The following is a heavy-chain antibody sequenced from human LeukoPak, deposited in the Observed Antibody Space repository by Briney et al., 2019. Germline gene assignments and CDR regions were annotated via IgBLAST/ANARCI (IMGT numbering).Heavy chain of an antibody. CDR2: IYYRGST. D-gene: IGHD2-2*01. CDR1: GASINSITYY. CDR3: ARYHSTWGFNY. V-gene: IGHV4-39*01. Sequence: PSETLSLTCTVSGASINSITYYWGWIRQPPGRGLEWIGYIYYRGSTYYTTSLKSRVTISIDTSNSQFSLELTSVTAADTAVYYCARYHSTWGFNYWGQGTLVTVSS. J-gene: IGHJ4*02.